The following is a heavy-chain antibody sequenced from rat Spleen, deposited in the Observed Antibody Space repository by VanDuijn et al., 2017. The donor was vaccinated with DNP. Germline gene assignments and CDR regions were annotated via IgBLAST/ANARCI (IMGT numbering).Heavy chain of an antibody. D-gene: IGHD1-2*01. CDR3: ARHYYSIYWYFDF. V-gene: IGHV5-7*01. CDR2: ISYDGSDT. CDR1: RITFSDHN. Sequence: EVQLVESGGGLVQPGRSLKLSCAVSRITFSDHNMAWVRQAPKKGLEWVATISYDGSDTYYRDSVKGRFTISRDNAKNTQYLQMDSLRTEDTATYYCARHYYSIYWYFDFWGPGTMVTVSS. J-gene: IGHJ1*01.